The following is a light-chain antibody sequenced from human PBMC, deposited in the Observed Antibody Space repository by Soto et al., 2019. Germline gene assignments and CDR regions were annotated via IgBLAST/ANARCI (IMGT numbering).Light chain of an antibody. CDR2: DAS. Sequence: DIQMTQSPSSLSASVGDRVTITCRASQSISSWLDWYQQKPGKAPKLLIYDASSLESGVPSRFSGSGSGTDFTLTISSLQPDDFATYYCQQYNSYSLTFGGGTKVDI. J-gene: IGKJ4*01. V-gene: IGKV1-5*01. CDR3: QQYNSYSLT. CDR1: QSISSW.